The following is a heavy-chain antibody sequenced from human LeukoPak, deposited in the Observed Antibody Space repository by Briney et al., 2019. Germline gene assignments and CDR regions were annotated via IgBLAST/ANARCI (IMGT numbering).Heavy chain of an antibody. CDR2: INHRGST. V-gene: IGHV4-34*01. Sequence: SETLSLTCAVYGGSFSGYYWSWIRQPPGKGLEWIGEINHRGSTNYNPSLKSRVTISVDTSKNQFSLKLSSVTAADTAVYYCARGAHIVVVPAAMQEDYYYYGMDVWGQGTTVTVSS. CDR3: ARGAHIVVVPAAMQEDYYYYGMDV. D-gene: IGHD2-2*01. J-gene: IGHJ6*02. CDR1: GGSFSGYY.